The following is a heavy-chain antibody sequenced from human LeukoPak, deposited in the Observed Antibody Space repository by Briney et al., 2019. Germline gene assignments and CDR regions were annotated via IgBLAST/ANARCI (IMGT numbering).Heavy chain of an antibody. D-gene: IGHD2-2*02. V-gene: IGHV3-23*01. CDR3: AKDGPLYRFNTYWFFDL. CDR2: ISASGDDT. Sequence: GGSLRLSCAASGFTFSSFAMGWVRQAPGKGLEWVSVISASGDDTFYADSVKGRFTISRDRSKSTLYLQMNSLRVEDTAVYYCAKDGPLYRFNTYWFFDLWGRGTLVTVSS. CDR1: GFTFSSFA. J-gene: IGHJ2*01.